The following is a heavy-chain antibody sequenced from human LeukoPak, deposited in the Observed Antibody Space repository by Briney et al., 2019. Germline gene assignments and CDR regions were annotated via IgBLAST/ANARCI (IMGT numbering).Heavy chain of an antibody. CDR1: GGTFSRYA. V-gene: IGHV1-69*13. Sequence: SVKVSCKASGGTFSRYAISWVRQSPGQGLEWMGGIIPIFGTANYAQKFQGRVTITADESTSTAYMELSSLRSEDTAVYYCARGSFFDGWYFDYWGQGTLVTVSS. CDR3: ARGSFFDGWYFDY. D-gene: IGHD5-24*01. CDR2: IIPIFGTA. J-gene: IGHJ4*02.